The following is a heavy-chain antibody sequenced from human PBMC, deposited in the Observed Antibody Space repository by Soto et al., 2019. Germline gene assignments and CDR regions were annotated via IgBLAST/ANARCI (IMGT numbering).Heavy chain of an antibody. Sequence: QVQLVESGGGVVQPGRSLRLSCAASGFTFSSYAMHWVRQAPGKGLEWVAGISYDGSNKYYADSVKGRFTISRDNSKNTLYLQMNSLRAEDTAVYYCAREYYDSSGYYFSSYYYGMDVWGQGTTVTVSS. CDR2: ISYDGSNK. CDR1: GFTFSSYA. V-gene: IGHV3-30-3*01. CDR3: AREYYDSSGYYFSSYYYGMDV. J-gene: IGHJ6*02. D-gene: IGHD3-22*01.